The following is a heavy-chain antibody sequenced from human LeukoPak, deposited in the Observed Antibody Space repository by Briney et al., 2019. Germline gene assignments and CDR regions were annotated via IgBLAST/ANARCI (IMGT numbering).Heavy chain of an antibody. Sequence: SETLSLTCTVSGGSISSGDYYWSWIRQPPGKGLEWIGYIYYSGTTYYNPSLKSRVTISVDTSKNQFSLQLNSVTPEDTAVYYCARGDSGWYWWFDPWGQGTLVTVSS. V-gene: IGHV4-30-4*01. J-gene: IGHJ5*02. CDR1: GGSISSGDYY. D-gene: IGHD6-19*01. CDR2: IYYSGTT. CDR3: ARGDSGWYWWFDP.